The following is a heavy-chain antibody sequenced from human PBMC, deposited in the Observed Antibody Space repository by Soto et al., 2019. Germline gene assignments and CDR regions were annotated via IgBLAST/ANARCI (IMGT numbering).Heavy chain of an antibody. D-gene: IGHD2-8*01. CDR1: GYTFTRYG. J-gene: IGHJ6*02. CDR2: ISGYNGDT. CDR3: AKNGQPPYYYYGMDV. Sequence: QGQLVQSGAEVKKPGASVKVSCKASGYTFTRYGISWVRQAPGQGLEWMGWISGYNGDTSDAQKLQGRVTMTVDTSATSAFMELTSLTSADRAVYYCAKNGQPPYYYYGMDVWGQGTTVTVSS. V-gene: IGHV1-18*01.